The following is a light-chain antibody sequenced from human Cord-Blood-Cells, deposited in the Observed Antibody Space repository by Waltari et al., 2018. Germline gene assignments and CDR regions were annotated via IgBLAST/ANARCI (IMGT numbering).Light chain of an antibody. CDR2: DVS. Sequence: QSALTQPASVSGSPGPSITIPCTGTSSDVGGYNYVSWYQQPPGKAPKPMIYDVSKRPSGVSNRFSGSKSGNTASLTISGLQAEDEADYYCSSYTSSSSVVFGGGTKLTVL. CDR3: SSYTSSSSVV. V-gene: IGLV2-14*01. J-gene: IGLJ2*01. CDR1: SSDVGGYNY.